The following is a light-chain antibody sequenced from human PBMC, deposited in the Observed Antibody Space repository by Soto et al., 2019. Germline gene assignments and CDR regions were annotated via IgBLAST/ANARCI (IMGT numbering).Light chain of an antibody. CDR3: QQYNSWPPIT. CDR1: ESVSRN. Sequence: EVLITQXPXXXXXSPXXXXTXSCSTSESVSRNLAWYQQKPGQAPRLLIYDASTRATGIPDRFSGGGSGTEFTLAISSLQSEDFVVYYCQQYNSWPPITFGQGTRLEIK. CDR2: DAS. J-gene: IGKJ5*01. V-gene: IGKV3-15*01.